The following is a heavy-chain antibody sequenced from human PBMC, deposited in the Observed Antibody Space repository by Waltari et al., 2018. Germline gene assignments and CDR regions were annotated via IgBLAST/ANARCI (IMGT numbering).Heavy chain of an antibody. CDR2: IYSGGSST. D-gene: IGHD3-16*01. CDR1: GFTFSSYA. J-gene: IGHJ4*02. V-gene: IGHV3-23*03. CDR3: AGGWPKIDY. Sequence: EVQLLESGGGLVQPGGSLRLSCAASGFTFSSYAMSWVRQAPGKGLEWVSVIYSGGSSTYYADSVKGRFTISRDNSKNTLYLQMNSLRAEDTAVYYCAGGWPKIDYWGQGTLVTVSS.